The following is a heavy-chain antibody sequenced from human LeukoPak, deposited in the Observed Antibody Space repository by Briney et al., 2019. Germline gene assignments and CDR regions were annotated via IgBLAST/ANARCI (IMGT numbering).Heavy chain of an antibody. CDR1: GFIFGDYA. Sequence: PGRSLRLSCKGSGFIFGDYAMSWFRQAPGKGLEWVGFIRGKAYGGTTEYAASVKGRFTISRDDSKSIAYLQMNSLKTEDTAVYYCTRDRNYAPFDYWGQGTLVTVSS. D-gene: IGHD1-7*01. V-gene: IGHV3-49*03. CDR2: IRGKAYGGTT. J-gene: IGHJ4*02. CDR3: TRDRNYAPFDY.